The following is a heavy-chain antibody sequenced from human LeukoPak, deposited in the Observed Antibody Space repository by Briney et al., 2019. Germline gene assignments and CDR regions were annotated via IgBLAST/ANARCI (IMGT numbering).Heavy chain of an antibody. CDR2: IYYTGTT. V-gene: IGHV4-59*08. CDR1: YX. Sequence: YXWXGXRQSPGKGGEWSGDIYYTGTTKYNPSLTSRVTISIDTSKNQFSLKLSSVTAADTAVYYCATSVGTTGTTWGQGTLVIVSS. D-gene: IGHD1-1*01. J-gene: IGHJ4*02. CDR3: ATSVGTTGTT.